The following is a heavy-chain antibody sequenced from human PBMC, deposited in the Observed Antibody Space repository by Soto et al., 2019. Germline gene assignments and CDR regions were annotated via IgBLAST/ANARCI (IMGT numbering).Heavy chain of an antibody. J-gene: IGHJ4*01. D-gene: IGHD6-25*01. CDR1: GFTFSNYA. CDR3: AKRSGDY. V-gene: IGHV3-23*01. Sequence: EVQLLESGGGLVQPGGSLSLSCAASGFTFSNYAMSWVRQAPGKGLEWVSAISSSGTSTYYGDSVKGRFTIASDNSKNTLYLQMNSLSSADTDVEYCAKRSGDYWGHGTLVTVCS. CDR2: ISSSGTST.